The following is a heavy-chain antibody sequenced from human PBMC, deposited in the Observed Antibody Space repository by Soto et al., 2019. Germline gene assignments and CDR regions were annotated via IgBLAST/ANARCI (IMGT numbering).Heavy chain of an antibody. Sequence: QVQLVESGGGLVKPGGSLRLSGAASGFTFSDYYMSWIRQAPGEGLEWVSYIDSRGGTIHYAVSVKSRFTISRDNAKSSLYVQMNTLSADDPAVHYCARCPLWYYSDTSVYHFAHWGEGTLVTVSS. J-gene: IGHJ4*02. V-gene: IGHV3-11*01. CDR2: IDSRGGTI. CDR1: GFTFSDYY. CDR3: ARCPLWYYSDTSVYHFAH. D-gene: IGHD3-22*01.